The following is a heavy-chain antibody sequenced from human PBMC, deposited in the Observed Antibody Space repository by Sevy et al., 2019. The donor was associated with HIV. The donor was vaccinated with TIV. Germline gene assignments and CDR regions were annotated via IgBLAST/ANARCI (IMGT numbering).Heavy chain of an antibody. J-gene: IGHJ3*02. CDR2: IYPGDSDT. CDR1: GYSFTSYW. CDR3: AREDHYPLGYGSGSAHAFDI. Sequence: GESLKISCKGSGYSFTSYWIGWVRQMPGKGLEWMGTIYPGDSDTRYSPSFQGQVTISADKSISTAYLQWSSLKASDTAMYYCAREDHYPLGYGSGSAHAFDIWGQGTMVTVSS. D-gene: IGHD3-10*01. V-gene: IGHV5-51*01.